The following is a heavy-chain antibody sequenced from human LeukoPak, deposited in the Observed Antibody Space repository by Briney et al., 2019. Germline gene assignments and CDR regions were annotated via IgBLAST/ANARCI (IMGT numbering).Heavy chain of an antibody. CDR3: ARAPFYYDSSGYPYFDG. V-gene: IGHV3-53*01. CDR2: MYTGGST. CDR1: GFTISTNY. Sequence: PGGSLRLFCAASGFTISTNYMSWVRQAPGKGLEWVSVMYTGGSTYYADSVKGRFTISRDNSKNTLYLQMNSLRAEDTALYYCARAPFYYDSSGYPYFDGWGQGTLVTVSS. J-gene: IGHJ4*02. D-gene: IGHD3-22*01.